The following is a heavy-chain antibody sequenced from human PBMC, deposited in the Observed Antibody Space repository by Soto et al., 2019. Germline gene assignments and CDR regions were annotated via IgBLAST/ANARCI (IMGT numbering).Heavy chain of an antibody. CDR2: ISSSSSTI. CDR1: GFTFSSYS. CDR3: ARHPERIAQIGWFDP. J-gene: IGHJ5*02. Sequence: EVQLVESGGGLVQPGGSLRLSCAASGFTFSSYSMNWVRQAPGKGLEWVSYISSSSSTIYYADSVKGRFTISRDNAKNSLYLQMNSLRAEDTAVYYCARHPERIAQIGWFDPWGQGTQVTVSS. V-gene: IGHV3-48*01. D-gene: IGHD6-13*01.